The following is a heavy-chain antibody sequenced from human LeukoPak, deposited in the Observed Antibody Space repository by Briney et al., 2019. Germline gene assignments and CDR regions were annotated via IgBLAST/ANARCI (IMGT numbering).Heavy chain of an antibody. CDR3: AKPDTYYYDSSGYYY. J-gene: IGHJ4*02. D-gene: IGHD3-22*01. CDR1: GFTFSSYA. V-gene: IGHV3-23*01. CDR2: ISGSGGST. Sequence: GGSLRLSCAASGFTFSSYAMSWVRQAPGKGLEWVSAISGSGGSTYYADSVKGRFTISRDNSKSTLYLQMNSLRAEDTAVYYCAKPDTYYYDSSGYYYWGQGTLVTVSS.